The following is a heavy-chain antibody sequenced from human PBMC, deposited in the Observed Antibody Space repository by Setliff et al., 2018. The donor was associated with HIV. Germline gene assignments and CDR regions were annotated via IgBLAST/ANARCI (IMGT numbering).Heavy chain of an antibody. D-gene: IGHD6-13*01. Sequence: ASVKVSCKAYGGTFSNYGISWVRQAPGQGLEWMGGIIPIFGTANYAQKFQGRVTITADASTSTAYMELRSLSSEDTSVYYCAGDQPTVYYTSWYDSGEYNWFDPWGQGTLVTVSS. CDR3: AGDQPTVYYTSWYDSGEYNWFDP. CDR2: IIPIFGTA. J-gene: IGHJ5*02. V-gene: IGHV1-69*13. CDR1: GGTFSNYG.